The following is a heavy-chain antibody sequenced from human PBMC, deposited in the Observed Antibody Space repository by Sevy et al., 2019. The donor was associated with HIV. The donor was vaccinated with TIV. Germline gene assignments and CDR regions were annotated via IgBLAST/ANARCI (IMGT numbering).Heavy chain of an antibody. CDR3: ARHCGSTSCSHAFDI. Sequence: SETLSLTCAVYGGSFSGYYWSWIRQPPGKGLEWIGEINHSGSTNYNPSLKSRVTISVDTSKNQFSLKLSSVTGADTAVYYCARHCGSTSCSHAFDIWGQGTMVTVSS. V-gene: IGHV4-34*01. CDR1: GGSFSGYY. J-gene: IGHJ3*02. CDR2: INHSGST. D-gene: IGHD2-2*01.